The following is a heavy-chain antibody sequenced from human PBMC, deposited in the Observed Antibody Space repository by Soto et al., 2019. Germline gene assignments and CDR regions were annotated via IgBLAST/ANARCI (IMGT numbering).Heavy chain of an antibody. J-gene: IGHJ4*02. CDR2: IIPIFGTA. CDR3: ARGIRYYYASSGYHY. V-gene: IGHV1-69*12. Sequence: QVQLVQSGAEVKKPGSSVKVSCKASGGTFSSYAIRWVRQAPGQGLEWMGGIIPIFGTANYAQKFQGRVTLTADESTSTAYMELSSLRSEDTAVYCCARGIRYYYASSGYHYWGQGTLVTVSS. CDR1: GGTFSSYA. D-gene: IGHD3-22*01.